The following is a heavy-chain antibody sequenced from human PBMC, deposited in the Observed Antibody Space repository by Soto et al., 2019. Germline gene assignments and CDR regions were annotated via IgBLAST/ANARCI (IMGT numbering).Heavy chain of an antibody. Sequence: PGESLKISCKGSGYSFTSYWISWVRQMPGKGLEWMGRIDPSDSYTNYSPSFQGHVTISADKSISTAYLQWSSLKASDTAMYYCARTQGSGSYYTTTSWFDPWGQGTLVTVSS. J-gene: IGHJ5*02. CDR2: IDPSDSYT. V-gene: IGHV5-10-1*01. D-gene: IGHD3-10*01. CDR3: ARTQGSGSYYTTTSWFDP. CDR1: GYSFTSYW.